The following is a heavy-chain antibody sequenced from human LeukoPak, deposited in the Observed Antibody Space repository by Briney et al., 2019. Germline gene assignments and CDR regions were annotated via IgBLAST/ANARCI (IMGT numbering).Heavy chain of an antibody. V-gene: IGHV3-30*03. Sequence: GGSLRLSCAASGFTFSSYGMHWVRQAPGKGLEWVAVISYDGSTKYYADSVKGRFTISRDNSKSTLYLQMNSLRAEDTTLYYCSRSRPKFKDFDYWGQGTLVTVSS. J-gene: IGHJ4*02. CDR1: GFTFSSYG. CDR2: ISYDGSTK. CDR3: SRSRPKFKDFDY.